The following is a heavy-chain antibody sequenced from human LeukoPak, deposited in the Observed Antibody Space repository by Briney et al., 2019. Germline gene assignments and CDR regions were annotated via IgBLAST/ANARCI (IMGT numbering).Heavy chain of an antibody. Sequence: GGSLRLSCAASGFTFSTYWMTWVRQAPGKGLEWVANIKQDGSEKNYVDSVKGRFTISRDNAKNSLYLQMNSLRVDDTAVYYCARAYIIDYGGQGSLVTVSS. D-gene: IGHD1-14*01. CDR3: ARAYIIDY. CDR1: GFTFSTYW. J-gene: IGHJ4*02. CDR2: IKQDGSEK. V-gene: IGHV3-7*01.